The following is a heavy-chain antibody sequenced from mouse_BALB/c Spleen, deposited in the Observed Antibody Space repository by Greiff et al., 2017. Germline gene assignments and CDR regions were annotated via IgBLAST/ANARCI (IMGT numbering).Heavy chain of an antibody. D-gene: IGHD1-1*01. CDR3: ARSDGSSPFYAMDY. CDR2: INPYNDGT. Sequence: EVQLQQSGAELVKPGASVKLSCKASGYTFTSYVMHWVKQKPGQGLEWIGYINPYNDGTKYNEKFKGKATLTSDKSSSTAYMELSSLTSEDSAVYYCARSDGSSPFYAMDYWGQGTSVTVSS. V-gene: IGHV1-14*01. CDR1: GYTFTSYV. J-gene: IGHJ4*01.